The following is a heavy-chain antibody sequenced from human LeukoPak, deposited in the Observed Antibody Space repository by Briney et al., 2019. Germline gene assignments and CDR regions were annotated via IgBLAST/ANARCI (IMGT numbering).Heavy chain of an antibody. J-gene: IGHJ5*02. CDR2: IYYSGST. Sequence: SETLPLTCTVSGGPISSYYWSWIRQPPGKGLEWIGYIYYSGSTNYNPSLKSRVTISVDTSKNQFSLKLSSVTAADTAVYYCARDNIPVAGTGLSWFDPWGQGTLVTVSS. CDR3: ARDNIPVAGTGLSWFDP. D-gene: IGHD6-13*01. V-gene: IGHV4-59*12. CDR1: GGPISSYY.